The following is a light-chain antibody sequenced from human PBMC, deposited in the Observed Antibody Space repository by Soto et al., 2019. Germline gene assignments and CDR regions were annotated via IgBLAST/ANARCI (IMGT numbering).Light chain of an antibody. CDR2: EVS. Sequence: QSVLTQPASVSGSPGQSITISCTGTSSDVGGYNYVSWYQQHPGKAPKLMIYEVSNRPSGVSNRFSGSKSGNTASLTISGRQAEDEADYYCSSYTSSSTYVFG. CDR1: SSDVGGYNY. V-gene: IGLV2-14*01. J-gene: IGLJ2*01. CDR3: SSYTSSSTYV.